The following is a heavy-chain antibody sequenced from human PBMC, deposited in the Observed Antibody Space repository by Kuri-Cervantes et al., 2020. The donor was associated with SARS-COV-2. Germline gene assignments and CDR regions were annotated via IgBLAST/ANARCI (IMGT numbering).Heavy chain of an antibody. V-gene: IGHV4-39*07. Sequence: SETLSLTCTVSSDSITSYYWSWIRQPPGKGLEWIGSIYYSGSTYYNPSLKSRVTISVDTSKNQFSLKLSSVTAADTAVYYCARDGHVWSGYQHAFDIWGQGTMVTVSS. CDR3: ARDGHVWSGYQHAFDI. D-gene: IGHD3-3*01. CDR1: SDSITSYY. CDR2: IYYSGST. J-gene: IGHJ3*02.